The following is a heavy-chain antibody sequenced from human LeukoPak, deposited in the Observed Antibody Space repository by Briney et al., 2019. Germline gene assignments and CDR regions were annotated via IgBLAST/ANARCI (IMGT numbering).Heavy chain of an antibody. D-gene: IGHD3-10*01. J-gene: IGHJ5*02. CDR3: AREGTSGGLNWLDP. CDR2: IYTSGST. Sequence: SETLSLTYTVSGGSISSYYWSWIRQPAGKGLEWIGRIYTSGSTNYNPSLKSRVTMSVDTPKNQFSLRLSSVNAADTAVYFCAREGTSGGLNWLDPWGQGTLVTVSS. CDR1: GGSISSYY. V-gene: IGHV4-4*07.